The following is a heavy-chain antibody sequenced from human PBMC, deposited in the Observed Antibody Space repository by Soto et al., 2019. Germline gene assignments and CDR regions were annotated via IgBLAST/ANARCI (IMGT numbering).Heavy chain of an antibody. CDR2: INPSGGST. CDR3: ARESVDTNYQYYFDY. Sequence: ASVKVSCKASGYTFTSYYMHWVRQAPGQGLEWMGIINPSGGSTSYAQKFQGRVTMTRDTSTSTVYMELSSLRSEDTAVYYCARESVDTNYQYYFDYWGQGTLVTVS. J-gene: IGHJ4*02. D-gene: IGHD5-18*01. CDR1: GYTFTSYY. V-gene: IGHV1-46*01.